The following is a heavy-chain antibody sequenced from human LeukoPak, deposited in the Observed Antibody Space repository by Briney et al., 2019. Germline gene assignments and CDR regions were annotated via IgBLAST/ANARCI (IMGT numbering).Heavy chain of an antibody. CDR3: ARVGGVGYYYFMDV. CDR2: TYHSGST. CDR1: GYSISIGYY. Sequence: SHTLSLTRAVSGYSISIGYYWGWTRHPPGKGLDGIGSTYHSGSTSYNPSLKSRGTISVDPYKNQFSLKLSSVDAADTAVYYCARVGGVGYYYFMDVWGKGATVTSS. D-gene: IGHD3-16*01. J-gene: IGHJ6*03. V-gene: IGHV4-38-2*01.